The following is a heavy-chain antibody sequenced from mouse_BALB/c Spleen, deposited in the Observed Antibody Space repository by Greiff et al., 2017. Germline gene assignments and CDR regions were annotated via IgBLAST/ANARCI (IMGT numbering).Heavy chain of an antibody. J-gene: IGHJ3*01. CDR2: ISSGGSYT. CDR3: ARRGGYYDYDAAWFAY. V-gene: IGHV5-6*01. D-gene: IGHD2-4*01. Sequence: EVKVVESGGDLVKPGGSLKLSCAASGFTFSSYGMSWVRQTPDKRLEWVATISSGGSYTYYPDSVKGRFTISRDNAKNTLYLQMSSLKSEDTAMYYCARRGGYYDYDAAWFAYWGQGTLVTVSA. CDR1: GFTFSSYG.